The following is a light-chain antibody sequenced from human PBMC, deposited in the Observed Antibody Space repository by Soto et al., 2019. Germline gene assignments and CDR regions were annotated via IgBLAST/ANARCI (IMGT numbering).Light chain of an antibody. J-gene: IGKJ3*01. CDR2: WAS. V-gene: IGKV4-1*01. CDR1: RSVLSSSNNKNF. Sequence: DIVMTQSPDSLALSLGERATINSKSSRSVLSSSNNKNFLAWYQHKPGQPPRLLIYWASTRESGVPDRFSGSGSGTDFTLTISSLQAEDVAVYYCQQYYSSPFTFGPGTKVDIK. CDR3: QQYYSSPFT.